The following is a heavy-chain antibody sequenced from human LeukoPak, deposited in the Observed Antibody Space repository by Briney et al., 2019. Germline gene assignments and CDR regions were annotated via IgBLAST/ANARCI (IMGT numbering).Heavy chain of an antibody. CDR2: IYSDNT. J-gene: IGHJ4*02. CDR1: GFTVSSNS. D-gene: IGHD3-10*01. CDR3: AKGRGSGSYSAFDY. Sequence: GGSLRLSCTVSGFTVSSNSMSWVRQAPGKGLEWVSFIYSDNTHYSDSVKGRFTISRDNSKNTLYLQMNSLRAEDTAVYYCAKGRGSGSYSAFDYWGQGTLVTVSS. V-gene: IGHV3-66*03.